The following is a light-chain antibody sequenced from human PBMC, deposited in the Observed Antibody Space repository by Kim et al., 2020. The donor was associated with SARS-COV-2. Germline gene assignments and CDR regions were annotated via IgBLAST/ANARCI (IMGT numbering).Light chain of an antibody. CDR3: QKYNSAPRT. Sequence: DIQMTQSPSSLSASVGDRVTITCRASQDISNCLAWYQQKPGKVPKVLIFGASTLQSGVPSRFSGSGSGTDFTLTISSLQPEDVATYYCQKYNSAPRTFRQGTKADIK. CDR1: QDISNC. CDR2: GAS. V-gene: IGKV1-27*01. J-gene: IGKJ1*01.